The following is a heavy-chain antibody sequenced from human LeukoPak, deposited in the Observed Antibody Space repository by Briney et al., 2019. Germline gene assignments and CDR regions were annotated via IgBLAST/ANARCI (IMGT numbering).Heavy chain of an antibody. D-gene: IGHD6-13*01. Sequence: PSETLSLTCTVSGGSISSNFWSWIRQPPGKGLEYIGYIYNSGTNNCNPSLKSRVTISVDTSKNQFSLKLSSVTAADTAVYYCAREVLAAAEYDYWGQGTLVTVSS. CDR1: GGSISSNF. V-gene: IGHV4-4*08. CDR3: AREVLAAAEYDY. J-gene: IGHJ4*02. CDR2: IYNSGTN.